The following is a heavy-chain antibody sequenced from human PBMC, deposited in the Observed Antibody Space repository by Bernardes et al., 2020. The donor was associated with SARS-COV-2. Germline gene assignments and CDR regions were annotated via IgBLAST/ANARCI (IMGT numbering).Heavy chain of an antibody. J-gene: IGHJ5*02. V-gene: IGHV4-59*08. Sequence: SETLSLTCTVSGGSISSYYWSWIRQPPGKGLEWIGYIYYSGSTNYNPSLKSRVTISVDTSKNQFSLKLSSVTAADTAVYYCARLNYGDYWGWFDPWGQGTLVTVSS. CDR3: ARLNYGDYWGWFDP. CDR1: GGSISSYY. D-gene: IGHD4-17*01. CDR2: IYYSGST.